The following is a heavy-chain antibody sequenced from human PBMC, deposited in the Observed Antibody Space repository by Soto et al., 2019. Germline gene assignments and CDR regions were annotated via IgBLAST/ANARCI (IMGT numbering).Heavy chain of an antibody. CDR2: IWYDGSNK. CDR3: ARDPGVVMVVASTMDAFDI. V-gene: IGHV3-33*01. CDR1: GFTFSSYD. D-gene: IGHD2-15*01. Sequence: QVQLVESGGGVVQPGRSLRLSCAASGFTFSSYDMHWVRQAPGKGLEWVAVIWYDGSNKYYADSVKGRFTISRDNSKNTLYLQMNSLRAEDTAVYYCARDPGVVMVVASTMDAFDIWGQGTMVTVST. J-gene: IGHJ3*02.